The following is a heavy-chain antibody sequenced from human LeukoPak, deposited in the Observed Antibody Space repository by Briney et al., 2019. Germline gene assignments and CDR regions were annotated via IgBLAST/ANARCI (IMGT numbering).Heavy chain of an antibody. CDR1: GYRFSAYW. J-gene: IGHJ3*01. CDR2: IYPDDSDT. CDR3: ARPNITPYYDSRGYDAFDV. V-gene: IGHV5-51*01. D-gene: IGHD3-22*01. Sequence: GESLKISCKGFGYRFSAYWIAWVRQMPGKGLEWMGIIYPDDSDTRYSPSFQGQVTISADKSVSTAYLQWSSLKASDTAMYYCARPNITPYYDSRGYDAFDVWGQGTMVTVSS.